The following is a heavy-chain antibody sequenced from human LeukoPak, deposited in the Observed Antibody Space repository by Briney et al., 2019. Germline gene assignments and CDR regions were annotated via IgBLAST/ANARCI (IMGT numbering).Heavy chain of an antibody. J-gene: IGHJ4*02. CDR2: INGIGGSA. V-gene: IGHV3-23*01. D-gene: IGHD5-24*01. CDR3: VMSRRDGYNLAY. Sequence: GGSLRLSCAASGFNFGNYAMSWVRQAPGKGLEWVSAINGIGGSAYYADSVKGRFTISRDNSKNMLYMQMNGLRAEDTAVYYCVMSRRDGYNLAYWGQGTLVTVSS. CDR1: GFNFGNYA.